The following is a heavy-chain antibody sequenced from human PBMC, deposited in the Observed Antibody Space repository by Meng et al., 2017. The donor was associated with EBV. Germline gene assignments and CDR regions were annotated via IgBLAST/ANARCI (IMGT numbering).Heavy chain of an antibody. V-gene: IGHV3-23*01. CDR3: ANNPY. CDR1: GFTLCRYA. J-gene: IGHJ4*02. Sequence: EGEGLETGGGLVQPWGALCRSCAAAGFTLCRYAMSWVRQAPGRGLEWVSAISSSGGSTYYADSVKGRFTICRDNSKKTLYLQMNSLRAEDTAVYYCANNPYWGQGTLVTVSS. CDR2: ISSSGGST.